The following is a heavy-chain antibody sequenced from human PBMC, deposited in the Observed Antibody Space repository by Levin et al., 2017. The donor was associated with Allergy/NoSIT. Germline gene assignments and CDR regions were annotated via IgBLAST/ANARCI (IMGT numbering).Heavy chain of an antibody. CDR2: IFHSGNT. CDR3: ARDKVIPTANDFYYYGVDV. J-gene: IGHJ6*02. CDR1: GGSVSRGDYY. V-gene: IGHV4-61*08. D-gene: IGHD2-2*01. Sequence: SSETLSLICTVSGGSVSRGDYYWSWIRQPPGKALEWIGHIFHSGNTRYNPSLKSRVTISLDSSKNQFSLNLLSVTAADTAVYLCARDKVIPTANDFYYYGVDVWGQGTTVTVSS.